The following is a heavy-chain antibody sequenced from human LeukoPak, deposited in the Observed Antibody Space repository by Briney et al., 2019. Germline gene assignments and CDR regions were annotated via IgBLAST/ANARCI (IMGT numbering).Heavy chain of an antibody. V-gene: IGHV3-30*02. D-gene: IGHD4-23*01. Sequence: GRSLRLSCAASGFTFSSYGMHWVRQAPGKGLEWVAFIRYDGSNKYYADSVKGRFTISRDNSKNTLYLQMNSLRAEDTAVYFCVTDDYGGNSGFQHWGQGTLVTVSS. CDR3: VTDDYGGNSGFQH. CDR1: GFTFSSYG. CDR2: IRYDGSNK. J-gene: IGHJ1*01.